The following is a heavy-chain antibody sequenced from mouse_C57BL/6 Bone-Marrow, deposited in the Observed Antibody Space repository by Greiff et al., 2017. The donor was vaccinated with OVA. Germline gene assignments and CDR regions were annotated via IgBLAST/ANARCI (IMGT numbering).Heavy chain of an antibody. CDR2: IDPSDSYT. D-gene: IGHD2-5*01. J-gene: IGHJ4*01. Sequence: QVQLQQPGAELVKPGASVKLSCKASGYTFTSYWMQWVKQRPGQGLEWIGEIDPSDSYTNYNQKFKGKATLTVDTSSSTASMQLSSLTSEDSAFYYCARYSNYDAMDYWGQGTSVTVSS. V-gene: IGHV1-50*01. CDR1: GYTFTSYW. CDR3: ARYSNYDAMDY.